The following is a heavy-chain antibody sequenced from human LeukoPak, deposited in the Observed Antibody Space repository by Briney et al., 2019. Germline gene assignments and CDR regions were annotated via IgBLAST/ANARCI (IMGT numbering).Heavy chain of an antibody. CDR2: ISSSSSYT. CDR3: ARDGMRYSSSWYPNWFDP. CDR1: GFTSSDYY. Sequence: GGSLRLSCAASGFTSSDYYMSWIRQAPGKGLEWVSYISSSSSYTNYADSVKGRFTISRDNAKNSLYLQMNSLRAEDTAVYYCARDGMRYSSSWYPNWFDPWGQGTLVTVSS. D-gene: IGHD6-13*01. V-gene: IGHV3-11*05. J-gene: IGHJ5*02.